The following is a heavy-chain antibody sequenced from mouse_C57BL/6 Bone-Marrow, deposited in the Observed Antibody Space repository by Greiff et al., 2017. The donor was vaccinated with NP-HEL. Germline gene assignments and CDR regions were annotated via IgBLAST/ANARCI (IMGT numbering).Heavy chain of an antibody. Sequence: VQLKESGAELARPGASVKLSCKASGYTFTDYYMNWVKQSHGKSLEWIGVINPYNGGTSYNQKFKGKATLTVDKSSSTAYMELNSLTSEDSAVYYCASPSMDYWGQGTSVTVSS. J-gene: IGHJ4*01. V-gene: IGHV1-19*01. CDR1: GYTFTDYY. CDR2: INPYNGGT. CDR3: ASPSMDY.